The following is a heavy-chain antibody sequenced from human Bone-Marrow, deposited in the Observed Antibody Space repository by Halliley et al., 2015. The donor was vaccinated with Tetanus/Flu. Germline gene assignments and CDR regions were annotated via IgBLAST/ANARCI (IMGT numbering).Heavy chain of an antibody. J-gene: IGHJ4*02. D-gene: IGHD3-22*01. Sequence: GRIDPSGYQTNYSPSFQGPVTISVDKSISTVYPQWSSLTASDTAIYYCARRGNNSDYYVFDYWGQGTLVTVSS. CDR3: ARRGNNSDYYVFDY. CDR2: IDPSGYQT. V-gene: IGHV5-10-1*01.